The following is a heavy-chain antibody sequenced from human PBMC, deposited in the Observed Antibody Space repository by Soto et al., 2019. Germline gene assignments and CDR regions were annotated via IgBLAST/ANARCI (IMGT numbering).Heavy chain of an antibody. V-gene: IGHV3-30*18. CDR2: ISYDGSNK. Sequence: QVQLVESGGGVVQPGRSLRLSCAVSGFTFRSYGMHWVRQAPGKGLEWVAVISYDGSNKYYAASVKGRFTISRDNSKNTLYVQMNSLRAEDTAVYYCAKGSREGYNSNWFDPWGQGTLVTVSS. D-gene: IGHD5-12*01. CDR3: AKGSREGYNSNWFDP. CDR1: GFTFRSYG. J-gene: IGHJ5*02.